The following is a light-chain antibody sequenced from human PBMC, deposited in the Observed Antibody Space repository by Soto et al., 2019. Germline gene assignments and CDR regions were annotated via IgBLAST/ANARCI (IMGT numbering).Light chain of an antibody. V-gene: IGLV1-44*01. CDR3: AAWDDSLNGLV. CDR2: NNN. CDR1: SSNIGSNT. Sequence: QSVLTQPPSASGTPGQRVTISCSGSSSNIGSNTVNWYQQLPGTAPKLLIYNNNQRPSGVPDRFSGSKSGTSASLAITGLQSEDAAVYYSAAWDDSLNGLVFGTGTKLTVL. J-gene: IGLJ1*01.